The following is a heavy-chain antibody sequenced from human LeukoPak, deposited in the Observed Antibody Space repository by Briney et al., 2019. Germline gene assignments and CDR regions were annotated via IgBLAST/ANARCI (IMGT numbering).Heavy chain of an antibody. V-gene: IGHV3-74*01. D-gene: IGHD2-2*01. CDR3: VSFYETY. J-gene: IGHJ4*02. CDR1: GNYW. Sequence: GGSLRLSCAASGNYWMHWVRQAPGKGLVWVSHINSDGSWTGYADSVKGRFTISKDNAKNMVYLHMSSLRVDDTADYYCVSFYETYWGRGTLVTVSS. CDR2: INSDGSWT.